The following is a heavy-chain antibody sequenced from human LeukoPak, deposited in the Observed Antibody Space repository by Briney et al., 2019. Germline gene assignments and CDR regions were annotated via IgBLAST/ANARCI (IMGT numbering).Heavy chain of an antibody. CDR2: ISSSSSYI. J-gene: IGHJ4*02. Sequence: GGSLRLSCAASGFTFSSYSMNWVRQAPGKGLEWVSSISSSSSYIYYADSVKGRFTISRDNAKNSLYLQMNSLRAEDTAVYYCAKSGYYGSGSYSNLDYWGQGTLVTVSS. CDR3: AKSGYYGSGSYSNLDY. V-gene: IGHV3-21*01. D-gene: IGHD3-10*01. CDR1: GFTFSSYS.